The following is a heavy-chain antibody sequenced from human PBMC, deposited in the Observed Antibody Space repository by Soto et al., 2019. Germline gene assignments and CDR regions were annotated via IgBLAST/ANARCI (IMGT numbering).Heavy chain of an antibody. J-gene: IGHJ4*02. Sequence: GGSLRLSCAVSGFTFSDYYMSWIRQAPWKGLEWVSSIGSSDIMIYYADSVKGRFTISRDNSKNTLYLQMNNLRAEDTAVYYFAIELGYYESRGYFDHWGQGTLVTVSS. CDR2: IGSSDIMI. CDR1: GFTFSDYY. V-gene: IGHV3-11*01. D-gene: IGHD3-22*01. CDR3: AIELGYYESRGYFDH.